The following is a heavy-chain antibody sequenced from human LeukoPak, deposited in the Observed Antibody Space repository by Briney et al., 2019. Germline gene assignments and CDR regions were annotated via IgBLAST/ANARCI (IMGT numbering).Heavy chain of an antibody. CDR1: GGSISPYY. V-gene: IGHV4-59*01. J-gene: IGHJ4*02. CDR2: IFHTGSGST. Sequence: PSETLSLTCTVSGGSISPYYWSWIRQPPGKGLEWIGYIFHTGSGSTSHNPSLKSRVTISVDTSKNQFSLRLSSVTAADTAVYYCAREGRHQYCTNGVCYTGEPDYWGQGTLVTVSS. D-gene: IGHD2-8*01. CDR3: AREGRHQYCTNGVCYTGEPDY.